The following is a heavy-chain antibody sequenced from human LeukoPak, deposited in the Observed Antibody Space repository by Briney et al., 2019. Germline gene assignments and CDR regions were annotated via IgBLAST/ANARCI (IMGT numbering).Heavy chain of an antibody. V-gene: IGHV3-43*01. CDR3: AKERSAFFDY. Sequence: GGSLRLSCAASGFTFEDFTMHWVRQVSRKGLEWASLTSWHGVTTYYADSVKGRFTISRDNSKNSLYLQLNSLRAEDSALYYCAKERSAFFDYWGQGTLVTVAS. CDR2: TSWHGVTT. D-gene: IGHD3-3*01. J-gene: IGHJ4*02. CDR1: GFTFEDFT.